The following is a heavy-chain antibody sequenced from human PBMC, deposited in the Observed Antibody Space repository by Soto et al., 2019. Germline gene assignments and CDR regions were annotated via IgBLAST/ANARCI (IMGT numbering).Heavy chain of an antibody. J-gene: IGHJ4*02. CDR3: AGTQVNYDSSGYSAPFDY. CDR2: IYPGDSDT. Sequence: PGESLKISCKGSGYSFTSYWIGWVRQMPGKGLEWMGIIYPGDSDTRYSPSFQGQVTISADKSISTAYLQWSSLKASDTAMYYCAGTQVNYDSSGYSAPFDYWGQGTLVTAPQ. V-gene: IGHV5-51*01. CDR1: GYSFTSYW. D-gene: IGHD3-22*01.